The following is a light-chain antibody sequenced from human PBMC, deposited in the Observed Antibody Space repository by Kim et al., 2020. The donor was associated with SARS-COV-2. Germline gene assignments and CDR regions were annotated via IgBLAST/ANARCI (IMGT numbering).Light chain of an antibody. CDR2: HVN. V-gene: IGLV2-14*03. Sequence: QSALTQPASVSGSPGQSITMSCTGTRSDIGAYNYVSWYQQHPDKAPKLIIHHVNQRPSGVGSRFSGSKSGNTASLTISGLQAEDEADYYCSSYTTISTWLFGGGTQLTVL. CDR3: SSYTTISTWL. J-gene: IGLJ3*02. CDR1: RSDIGAYNY.